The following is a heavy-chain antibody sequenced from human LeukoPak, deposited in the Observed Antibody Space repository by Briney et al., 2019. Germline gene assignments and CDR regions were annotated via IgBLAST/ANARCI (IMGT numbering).Heavy chain of an antibody. CDR2: IYYSGST. V-gene: IGHV4-59*01. J-gene: IGHJ4*02. CDR1: GGSISSYY. D-gene: IGHD5-24*01. Sequence: SETLSLTCTVSGGSISSYYWSWIRQPPGKGLEWIGYIYYSGSTNYNPSLKSRVTISVDTSKNQFSLKLSSVTAADTAVYYCARALPQMATISNLFDYWGQGTMVTVSS. CDR3: ARALPQMATISNLFDY.